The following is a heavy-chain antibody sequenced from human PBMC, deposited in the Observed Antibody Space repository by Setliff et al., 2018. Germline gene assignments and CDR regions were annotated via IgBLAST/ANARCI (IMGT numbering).Heavy chain of an antibody. CDR1: GGSISSYY. J-gene: IGHJ6*03. D-gene: IGHD6-19*01. CDR2: IYIGGSA. V-gene: IGHV4-4*07. CDR3: AREQWLDPPGYYYMDV. Sequence: SETLSLTCTVSGGSISSYYWSWIRQPAGKGLEWIGHIYIGGSANYNPSLKSRVTMSIDTSKNQFSLTLNSVTAADMAVYYCAREQWLDPPGYYYMDVWAKGTTFTVAS.